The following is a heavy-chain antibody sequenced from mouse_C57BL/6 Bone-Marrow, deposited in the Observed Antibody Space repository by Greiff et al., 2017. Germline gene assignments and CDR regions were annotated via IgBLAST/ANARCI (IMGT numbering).Heavy chain of an antibody. CDR2: LNPNNGGS. Sequence: EVQLQQSGPELVKPGASVKISCKASGYTFTYYYLNWVQQSHGKSLEWIGDLNPNNGGSSSNQKFSGKATLTVDKSSRTAYMELRSLTSEDSAVYDCARDYYGSSWYFDVWGTGTTVTVSS. D-gene: IGHD1-1*01. CDR3: ARDYYGSSWYFDV. CDR1: GYTFTYYY. J-gene: IGHJ1*03. V-gene: IGHV1-26*01.